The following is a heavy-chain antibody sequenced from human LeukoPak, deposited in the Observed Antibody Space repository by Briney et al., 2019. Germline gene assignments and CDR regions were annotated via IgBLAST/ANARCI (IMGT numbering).Heavy chain of an antibody. CDR2: ISSSSSYI. V-gene: IGHV3-21*01. J-gene: IGHJ6*02. Sequence: GGSLRLSCAASGFTFSSYSMKGVGQAPGKGLEGVSSISSSSSYIYYADSVKGRFTISRENAKNSLYLKRNSVRAEDTAVYYCAREVVSGYDWQNYYYGMDVWGQGTTVTVSS. CDR1: GFTFSSYS. CDR3: AREVVSGYDWQNYYYGMDV. D-gene: IGHD5-12*01.